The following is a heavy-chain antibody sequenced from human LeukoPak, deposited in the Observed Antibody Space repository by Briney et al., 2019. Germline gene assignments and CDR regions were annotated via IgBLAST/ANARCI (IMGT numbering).Heavy chain of an antibody. J-gene: IGHJ3*02. CDR3: ARWGEHSALRVHAFDI. CDR2: GHYTGST. V-gene: IGHV4-59*01. Sequence: SETLSLTCTISGDSINSYYWNWIRQPPGKGLEWIGYGHYTGSTYKNPSPNSRVAFSVDTSKNQFSLKLSSVTAADTAVYYCARWGEHSALRVHAFDIWGQGTMVTVSS. D-gene: IGHD3-10*01. CDR1: GDSINSYY.